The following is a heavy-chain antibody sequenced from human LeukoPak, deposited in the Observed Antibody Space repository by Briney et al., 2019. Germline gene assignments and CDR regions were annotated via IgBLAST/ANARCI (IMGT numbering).Heavy chain of an antibody. J-gene: IGHJ5*02. CDR1: SGSISSYY. V-gene: IGHV4-4*07. D-gene: IGHD3-3*01. Sequence: SETLSLTCTVSSGSISSYYWSWIRQPAGKGLEWIGRIYTSGSTNYNPSLKSRVTMSVDTSKNQFSLKLSSVTAADTAVYYCARSVIRFLEWTSGGFDPWGQGTLVTVSS. CDR3: ARSVIRFLEWTSGGFDP. CDR2: IYTSGST.